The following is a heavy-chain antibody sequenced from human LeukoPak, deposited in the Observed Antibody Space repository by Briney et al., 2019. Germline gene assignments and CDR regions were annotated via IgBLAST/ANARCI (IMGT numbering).Heavy chain of an antibody. D-gene: IGHD3-22*01. J-gene: IGHJ3*02. V-gene: IGHV3-21*01. CDR3: ARDTSYDSSALDI. Sequence: PGGSLRLSCAASGFTFSSYSMNWVRQAPGKGLEWVSSISSSSSYIYYADSVKGRFTISRDNAKNSLYLQMNSLRAEDTAVYYCARDTSYDSSALDIWGQGTMVTVSS. CDR1: GFTFSSYS. CDR2: ISSSSSYI.